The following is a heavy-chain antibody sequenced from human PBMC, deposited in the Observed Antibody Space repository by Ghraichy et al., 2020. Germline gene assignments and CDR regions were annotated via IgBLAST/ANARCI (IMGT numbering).Heavy chain of an antibody. D-gene: IGHD6-13*01. CDR2: INPNSGGT. CDR3: ARELGAAAGNYYYYHMDV. CDR1: GYTFTDYF. Sequence: ASVKVSCKASGYTFTDYFLHWVRQAPGQGPEWMGWINPNSGGTNYAQKFQGWVSMTTDTSISTAYMELSRLSSNDTAVYYCARELGAAAGNYYYYHMDVWGKGTSVTVSS. J-gene: IGHJ6*03. V-gene: IGHV1-2*04.